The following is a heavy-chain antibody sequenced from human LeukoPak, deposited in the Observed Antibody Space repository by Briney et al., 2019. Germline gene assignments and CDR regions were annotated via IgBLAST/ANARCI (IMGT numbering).Heavy chain of an antibody. D-gene: IGHD1-1*01. CDR2: IGSSGDTA. CDR1: GFTFSDYA. V-gene: IGHV3-23*01. J-gene: IGHJ4*02. CDR3: STVEHF. Sequence: GGSLRLSCAASGFTFSDYAMSWVRQAPGRGLEWVSSIGSSGDTASYADSVKGRFTISRDDVKNMLYLQMNSLRVEDTGLYYCSTVEHFWGQGTLVTVSS.